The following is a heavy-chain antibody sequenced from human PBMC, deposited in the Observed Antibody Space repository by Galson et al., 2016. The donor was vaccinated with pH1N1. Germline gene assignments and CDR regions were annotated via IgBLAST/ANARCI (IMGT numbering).Heavy chain of an antibody. CDR1: GFTFINYA. J-gene: IGHJ4*02. CDR3: AKDLGRYSEIDY. Sequence: SLRLPCAASGFTFINYAMSWVRQAPGKGLEWVSTISGTGDPTYYADSVKGRFTISRDNSNNTVYLRMNSLRVEDTAVYYCAKDLGRYSEIDYWGQGTLVTVSS. D-gene: IGHD1-26*01. CDR2: ISGTGDPT. V-gene: IGHV3-23*01.